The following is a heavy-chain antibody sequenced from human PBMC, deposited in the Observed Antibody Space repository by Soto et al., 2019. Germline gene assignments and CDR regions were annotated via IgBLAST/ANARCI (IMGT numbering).Heavy chain of an antibody. CDR3: ARDYYGDYGGGYFDY. Sequence: GGSLRLSCAASGFTFSSYAMHWVRQAPGKGLEWVAVISYDGSNKYYADSVKGRFTISRDNSKNTLYLQMNSLRAEDTAVYYCARDYYGDYGGGYFDYWGQGTLVTVSS. CDR2: ISYDGSNK. J-gene: IGHJ4*02. CDR1: GFTFSSYA. D-gene: IGHD4-17*01. V-gene: IGHV3-30-3*01.